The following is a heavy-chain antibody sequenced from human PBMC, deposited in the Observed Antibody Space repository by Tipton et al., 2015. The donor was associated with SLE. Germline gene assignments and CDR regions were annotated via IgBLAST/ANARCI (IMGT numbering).Heavy chain of an antibody. V-gene: IGHV3-21*01. CDR3: ARDYDFWSDNIHTYFDC. D-gene: IGHD3-3*01. CDR1: GFTFSSYS. J-gene: IGHJ4*02. Sequence: GSLRLSCAASGFTFSSYSMNWVRQAPGKGLEWVSSISSCSSYIYYADSVKGRFTVSRDNAKNSLFLQMNSLRAEDTAVYYCARDYDFWSDNIHTYFDCWGQGALVTVSS. CDR2: ISSCSSYI.